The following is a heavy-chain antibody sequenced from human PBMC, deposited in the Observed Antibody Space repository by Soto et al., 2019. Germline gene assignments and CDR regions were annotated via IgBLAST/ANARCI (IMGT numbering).Heavy chain of an antibody. V-gene: IGHV3-30*18. CDR1: GFTFSSYG. CDR2: ISYDGSNK. D-gene: IGHD2-2*01. J-gene: IGHJ6*04. CDR3: AKDQDVDIVVVPAARVNYYYGMDV. Sequence: QVQLVESGGGVVQPGRTLRLSCAASGFTFSSYGMHWVRQAPGKGLEWVAVISYDGSNKYYADSVKGRFTISRDNSKNTLSLQMNSLRAEDTAVYYCAKDQDVDIVVVPAARVNYYYGMDVWGKGTTVTVSS.